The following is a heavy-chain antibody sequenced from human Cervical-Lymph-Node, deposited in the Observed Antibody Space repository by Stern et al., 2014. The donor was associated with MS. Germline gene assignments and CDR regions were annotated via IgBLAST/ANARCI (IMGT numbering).Heavy chain of an antibody. V-gene: IGHV1-18*01. CDR3: ARDDDYTRRAIDY. J-gene: IGHJ4*02. Sequence: QVQLVQSGAEVKKPGASVNVSCKTSGYTFTYYAISWIRQAPGQGLEWVGWISPYNGNTKFVQKLQGMVARTTDTSTSTAYMELRSLRSDDTAVYYCARDDDYTRRAIDYWGQGTLVTVSS. CDR2: ISPYNGNT. D-gene: IGHD4-11*01. CDR1: GYTFTYYA.